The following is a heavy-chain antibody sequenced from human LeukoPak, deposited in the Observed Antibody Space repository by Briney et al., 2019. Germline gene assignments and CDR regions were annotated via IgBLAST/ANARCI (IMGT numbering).Heavy chain of an antibody. V-gene: IGHV4-59*01. J-gene: IGHJ4*02. CDR1: GGSISSYY. CDR3: AKYGQYNFDY. D-gene: IGHD2/OR15-2a*01. Sequence: ASETLSLTCTVSGGSISSYYWSWIRQPPGKGLEWIGYIYYSGSTNYNPSLKNRVAISVDTSKNQFSLKLSSVTAADTAIYYCAKYGQYNFDYWGQGTLVTVSS. CDR2: IYYSGST.